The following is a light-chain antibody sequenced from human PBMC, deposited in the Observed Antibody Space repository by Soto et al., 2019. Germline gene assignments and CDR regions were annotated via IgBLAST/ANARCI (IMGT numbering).Light chain of an antibody. J-gene: IGKJ3*01. CDR2: DTS. V-gene: IGKV3-11*01. CDR1: QRISKF. CDR3: QQRSDGIT. Sequence: EIVLTQSPATLSLSPGEGATLSCRASQRISKFLAWYQHKPGQGPRLIIYDTSIRATDIPASFSGSGSGTDFTLTISSLEPEDFAVYYCQQRSDGITFVPGTMVDSK.